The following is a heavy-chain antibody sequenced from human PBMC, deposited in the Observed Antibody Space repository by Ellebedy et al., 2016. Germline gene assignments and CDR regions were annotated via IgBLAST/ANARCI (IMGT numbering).Heavy chain of an antibody. V-gene: IGHV4-39*07. Sequence: GSLRLXCTVSGGSISSGGYYWSWIRQHPGKGLEWIGEVTYMGTTNYNPSLKSRVTISGDTSKKQFSLNLHSVTAADTAVYYCATHGGDSGYDFGYWGQGTLVTVSS. D-gene: IGHD5-12*01. J-gene: IGHJ4*02. CDR3: ATHGGDSGYDFGY. CDR1: GGSISSGGYY. CDR2: VTYMGTT.